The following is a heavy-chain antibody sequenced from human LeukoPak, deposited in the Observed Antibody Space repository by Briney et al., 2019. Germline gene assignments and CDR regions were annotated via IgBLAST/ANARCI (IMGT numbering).Heavy chain of an antibody. CDR1: GGSISSNS. CDR2: ISYSGST. V-gene: IGHV4-59*08. J-gene: IGHJ3*02. D-gene: IGHD3-10*01. CDR3: ARHGGLLWFGEPDAFDI. Sequence: SETLSLTCTVSGGSISSNSWTWIRQPPGKGLEWIGYISYSGSTNYNPSLKSRVTISVDTSKNQFSLKLSSVTAADTAVYYCARHGGLLWFGEPDAFDIWGQGTMVTVSS.